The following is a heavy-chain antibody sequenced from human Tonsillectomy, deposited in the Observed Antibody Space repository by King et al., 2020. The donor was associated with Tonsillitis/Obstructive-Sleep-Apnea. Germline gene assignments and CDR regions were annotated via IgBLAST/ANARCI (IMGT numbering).Heavy chain of an antibody. CDR2: INHSGST. V-gene: IGHV4-34*01. CDR3: ARGSTTVTTHFDY. J-gene: IGHJ4*02. D-gene: IGHD4-11*01. CDR1: GGSFSVYY. Sequence: VQLQQWGAGLLKPSETLSLTCAVYGGSFSVYYWSWIRQPPGKGLEWIGEINHSGSTNYNPSLQSRVTISVDKSKNQFSLTLSSLTAADTAVYYCARGSTTVTTHFDYWGQGTLVTVPS.